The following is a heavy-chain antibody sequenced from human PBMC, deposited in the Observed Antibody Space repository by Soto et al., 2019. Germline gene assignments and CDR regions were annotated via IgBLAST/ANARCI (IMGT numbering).Heavy chain of an antibody. CDR2: FDPEDGET. CDR1: GYTLTELS. V-gene: IGHV1-24*01. Sequence: GASVKVSCKVSGYTLTELSMHWVRQAPGKGLEWMGGFDPEDGETIYAQKFQGRVTMTEDTSTDTAYMELSSLRSEDTAVYYCATAGYYYDSSGPSYFDYWGQGTLVTVSS. J-gene: IGHJ4*02. D-gene: IGHD3-22*01. CDR3: ATAGYYYDSSGPSYFDY.